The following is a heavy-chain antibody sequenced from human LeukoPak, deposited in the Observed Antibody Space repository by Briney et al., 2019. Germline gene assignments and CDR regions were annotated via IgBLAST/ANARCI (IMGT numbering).Heavy chain of an antibody. V-gene: IGHV4-39*07. CDR3: SRDWRINWFDP. J-gene: IGHJ5*02. CDR2: MYYSGNT. CDR1: GGSISSTSYY. Sequence: SETLSLTCTVSGGSISSTSYYWGWIRQPPGKGLEWIGSMYYSGNTYYNPSLKSRVTISIDTSKNQFSLKLSSITAADTAVYYCSRDWRINWFDPWGQGTLVTVSS. D-gene: IGHD2/OR15-2a*01.